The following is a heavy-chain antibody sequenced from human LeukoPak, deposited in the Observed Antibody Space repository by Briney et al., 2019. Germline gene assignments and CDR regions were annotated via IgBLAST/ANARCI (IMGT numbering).Heavy chain of an antibody. D-gene: IGHD4-23*01. Sequence: PGGSLRLSCAASGFTFSSYSMTWVSQAPGKGLEWVSYISSSPSTIYYADSVKGRFTISRDNAQNSLYLQMNSLRAEDTAVYYCARDVRGYGGNPLWGQGTLVTVSS. CDR3: ARDVRGYGGNPL. CDR2: ISSSPSTI. J-gene: IGHJ4*02. CDR1: GFTFSSYS. V-gene: IGHV3-48*01.